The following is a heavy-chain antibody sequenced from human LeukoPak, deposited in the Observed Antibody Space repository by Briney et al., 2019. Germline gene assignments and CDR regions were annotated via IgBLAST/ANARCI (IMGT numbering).Heavy chain of an antibody. CDR3: ARSEDYGLDV. CDR2: INPKSGGT. V-gene: IGHV1-2*02. J-gene: IGHJ6*02. Sequence: ASVKVSCKSSGYTFIGYFIHWVRQAPGQGLEWMGWINPKSGGTNYAQKFQGRVTMTGDTSISTTYMELTRLKSDDTAVYFCARSEDYGLDVWGQGTTVIVSS. CDR1: GYTFIGYF.